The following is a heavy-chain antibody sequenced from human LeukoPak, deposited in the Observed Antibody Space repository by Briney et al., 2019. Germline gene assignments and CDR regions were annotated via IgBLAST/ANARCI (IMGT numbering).Heavy chain of an antibody. CDR3: ARHGGITMVRGVLSAFDI. Sequence: SETLSLTCSVSRGSLGREFWTWIRQSPGKGLEWIGYIYDIGTTNYNPSLKSRVTILVDTSKNQFSLKLNSVTAADTAVYYCARHGGITMVRGVLSAFDIWGQGTMVTVSS. CDR2: IYDIGTT. J-gene: IGHJ3*02. D-gene: IGHD3-10*01. CDR1: RGSLGREF. V-gene: IGHV4-59*08.